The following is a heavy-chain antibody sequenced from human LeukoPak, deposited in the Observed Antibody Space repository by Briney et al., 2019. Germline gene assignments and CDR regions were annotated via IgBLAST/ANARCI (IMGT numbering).Heavy chain of an antibody. V-gene: IGHV4-59*01. CDR1: GGSISSYY. J-gene: IGHJ6*02. CDR3: ARGLIFPTGFIAARPGYYYGMDV. Sequence: PSETLSLTCTVSGGSISSYYWSWIRQPPGKGLEWIGYIYYSGSTNYNPFLKSRVTISVDTSKNQFSLKLSSVTAADTAVYYCARGLIFPTGFIAARPGYYYGMDVWGQGTTVTVSS. CDR2: IYYSGST. D-gene: IGHD6-6*01.